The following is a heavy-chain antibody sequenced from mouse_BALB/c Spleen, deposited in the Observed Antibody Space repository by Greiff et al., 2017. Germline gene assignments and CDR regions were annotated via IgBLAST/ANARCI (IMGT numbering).Heavy chain of an antibody. CDR1: GFTFSSYG. Sequence: EVKLVESGGDLVKPGGSLKLSCAASGFTFSSYGMSWVRQTPDKRLEWVATISSGGSYTYYPDSVKGRFTISRDNAKNTLYLQMSSLKSEDTAMYYCARRGDGNSWFAYWGQGTLVTVS. D-gene: IGHD2-1*01. J-gene: IGHJ3*01. CDR3: ARRGDGNSWFAY. V-gene: IGHV5-6*02. CDR2: ISSGGSYT.